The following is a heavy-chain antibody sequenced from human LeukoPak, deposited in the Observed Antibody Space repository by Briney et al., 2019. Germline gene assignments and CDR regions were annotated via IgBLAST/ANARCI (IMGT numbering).Heavy chain of an antibody. D-gene: IGHD6-19*01. CDR3: TREGGWYPPDY. CDR2: IRSKAYGGTT. V-gene: IGHV3-49*04. Sequence: GGPLRLSCTASGFTFGDYAMSWVRQAPGKGLEWVGFIRSKAYGGTTEYAASVKGRFTISRDDSKSIAYLQLNSLKTEDTAVYYCTREGGWYPPDYWGQGTLVTVSS. J-gene: IGHJ4*02. CDR1: GFTFGDYA.